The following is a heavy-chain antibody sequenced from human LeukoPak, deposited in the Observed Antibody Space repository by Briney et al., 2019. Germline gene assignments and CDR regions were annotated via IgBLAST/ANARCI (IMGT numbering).Heavy chain of an antibody. D-gene: IGHD3-10*01. Sequence: PGGSLRLSCAASGFTFRNYDMHWVRQAPGKGLEWVAFIRYDGSNKYYADSVKGRFTISRDNSKNTLYLQMNSLRAEDTAVYYCAKDPTLLWFGELCYFDYWGQGTLVTVSS. CDR1: GFTFRNYD. J-gene: IGHJ4*02. V-gene: IGHV3-30*02. CDR3: AKDPTLLWFGELCYFDY. CDR2: IRYDGSNK.